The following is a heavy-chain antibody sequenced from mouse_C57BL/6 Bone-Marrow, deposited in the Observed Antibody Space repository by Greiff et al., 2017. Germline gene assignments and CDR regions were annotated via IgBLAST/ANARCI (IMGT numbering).Heavy chain of an antibody. CDR2: IDPEDGDT. Sequence: VQLQQSGAELVRPGASVKLSCTASGFNIKDYYMHWVKQSPEQGLEWIGRIDPEDGDTEYAPKFQGKATMTADTSSNTAYLQLSSLTSEDTAFYYCTTCGNYFYAMDYGGQGTTVTVSS. D-gene: IGHD2-1*01. J-gene: IGHJ4*01. V-gene: IGHV14-1*01. CDR3: TTCGNYFYAMDY. CDR1: GFNIKDYY.